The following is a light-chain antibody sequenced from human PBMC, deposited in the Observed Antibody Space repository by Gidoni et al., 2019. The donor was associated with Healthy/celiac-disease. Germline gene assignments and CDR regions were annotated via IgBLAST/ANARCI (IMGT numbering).Light chain of an antibody. J-gene: IGKJ5*01. Sequence: IVMTQSPATLSVSPGERATLSCRARQSVSSNLAWYQQKPGQAPRLIIYGASTRATGIPARFSGSGSGTEFTLTISSLQSEDYAVYYCQQYNNWPPITFGQGTRLEIK. CDR3: QQYNNWPPIT. V-gene: IGKV3-15*01. CDR1: QSVSSN. CDR2: GAS.